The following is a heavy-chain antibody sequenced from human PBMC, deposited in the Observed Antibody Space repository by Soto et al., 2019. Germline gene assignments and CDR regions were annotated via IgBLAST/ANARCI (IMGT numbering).Heavy chain of an antibody. CDR1: GGTFSSYA. D-gene: IGHD2-15*01. V-gene: IGHV1-69*06. CDR2: IIPIFGTA. Sequence: QVQLVQSGAEVKKPGSSVKVSCKASGGTFSSYAISWVRQAPGQGLEWMGGIIPIFGTANYAQKFQGRVTITADKSTSTAYMELSSLRSEDTAVYYCAGEGGVVVAADYYYYGMDVWGQGTTVTVSS. CDR3: AGEGGVVVAADYYYYGMDV. J-gene: IGHJ6*02.